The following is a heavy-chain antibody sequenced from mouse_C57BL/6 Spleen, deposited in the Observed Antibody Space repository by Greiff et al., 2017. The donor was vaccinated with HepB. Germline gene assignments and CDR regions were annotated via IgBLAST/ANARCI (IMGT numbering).Heavy chain of an antibody. CDR2: ISGGGGNT. V-gene: IGHV5-9*01. CDR3: ASLIPYYAMDY. Sequence: EVKLMESGGGLVKPGGSLKLSCAASGFTFSSYTMSWVRQTPEKRLEWVATISGGGGNTYYPDSVKGRFTISRDNAKNTLYLQMSSLRSEDTALYYCASLIPYYAMDYWGQGTSVTVSS. CDR1: GFTFSSYT. D-gene: IGHD1-2*01. J-gene: IGHJ4*01.